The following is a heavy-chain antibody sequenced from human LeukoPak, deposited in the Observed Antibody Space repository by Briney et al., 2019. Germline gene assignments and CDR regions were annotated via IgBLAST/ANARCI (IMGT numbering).Heavy chain of an antibody. V-gene: IGHV3-74*01. CDR3: ARYNSGWNDY. D-gene: IGHD6-19*01. J-gene: IGHJ4*02. Sequence: PGGSLRLSCAASGITFSYYWMHWVRQAPGKGLVWVSRIDADGSSATYADSVKGRFTISRDNAKNSLYLQMDSLRAEDTAVYYCARYNSGWNDYWGQGTLVTVSS. CDR2: IDADGSSA. CDR1: GITFSYYW.